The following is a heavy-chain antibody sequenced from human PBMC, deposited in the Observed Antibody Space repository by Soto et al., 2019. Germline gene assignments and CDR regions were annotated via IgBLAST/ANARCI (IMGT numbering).Heavy chain of an antibody. V-gene: IGHV3-48*01. J-gene: IGHJ4*02. CDR3: ARDQQWLVSVDFGY. CDR1: GFTFSSYS. CDR2: ISSSSSAI. Sequence: EVQLVESGGGLVQPGGSLRLSCAASGFTFSSYSMNWVRQAPGKGMEWVSYISSSSSAIYYADSVKGRFSISRDNAKNSLYLQMNALRAEDTAVYYCARDQQWLVSVDFGYWGQGTLVTVSS. D-gene: IGHD6-19*01.